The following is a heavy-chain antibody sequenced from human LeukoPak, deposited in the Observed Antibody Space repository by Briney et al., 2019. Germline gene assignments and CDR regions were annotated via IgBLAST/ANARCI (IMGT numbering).Heavy chain of an antibody. Sequence: ASVKVSCEASGYTFTSYYMHWVRQAPGQGLEWVGIINPSGGSTSYAQKFQGRVAMTRDTSTGTVYMELSSLRSEDTAVYYCARSVRGVIIDEYYFDYWGQGTLVTVSS. V-gene: IGHV1-46*01. D-gene: IGHD3-10*01. CDR3: ARSVRGVIIDEYYFDY. CDR2: INPSGGST. J-gene: IGHJ4*02. CDR1: GYTFTSYY.